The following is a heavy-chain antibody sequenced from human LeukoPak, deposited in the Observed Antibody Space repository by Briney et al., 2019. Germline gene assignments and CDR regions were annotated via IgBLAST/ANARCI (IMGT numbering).Heavy chain of an antibody. J-gene: IGHJ4*02. CDR2: ISGSGGST. CDR3: AKDGGYSGSYYRAPYFDY. CDR1: GFTFSTYG. V-gene: IGHV3-23*01. Sequence: SGGSLRLSCAASGFTFSTYGMTWVRQAPGKGLEWVSVISGSGGSTFYADSVKGRFTISRDNSKNTLYLQMNSLRAEDTAVYYCAKDGGYSGSYYRAPYFDYWGQGTLVTVSS. D-gene: IGHD1-26*01.